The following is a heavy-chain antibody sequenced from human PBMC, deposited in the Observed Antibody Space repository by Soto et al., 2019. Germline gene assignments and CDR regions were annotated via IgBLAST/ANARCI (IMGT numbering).Heavy chain of an antibody. CDR2: IIPILGIA. V-gene: IGHV1-69*02. CDR3: ARGLDILTGYYKELGPLDY. J-gene: IGHJ4*02. Sequence: SVKVSCKASGGTFSSYTISWVRQAPGQGLEWMGRIIPILGIANYAQKFQGRVTITADKSTSTAYMELSSLRSEDTAVYYCARGLDILTGYYKELGPLDYWGQGTLVTVSS. CDR1: GGTFSSYT. D-gene: IGHD3-9*01.